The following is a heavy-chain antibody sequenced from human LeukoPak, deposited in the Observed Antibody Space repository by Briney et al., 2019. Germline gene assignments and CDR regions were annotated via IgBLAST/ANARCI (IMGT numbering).Heavy chain of an antibody. J-gene: IGHJ6*03. CDR2: INPSGGST. CDR3: ARGPRGRSGSYIYYYYYMDV. CDR1: GYTFTSYY. Sequence: ASVKVSCKASGYTFTSYYMQWVRQAPGQGLEWMGIINPSGGSTSYAQKFQGRVTMTRETSTSTVYMELSSLRSEDTAVYYCARGPRGRSGSYIYYYYYMDVWGKGTTVTVSS. V-gene: IGHV1-46*01. D-gene: IGHD1-26*01.